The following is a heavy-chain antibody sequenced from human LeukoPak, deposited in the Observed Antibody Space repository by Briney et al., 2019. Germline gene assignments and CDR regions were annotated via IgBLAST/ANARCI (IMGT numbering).Heavy chain of an antibody. J-gene: IGHJ4*02. CDR1: GGSISSYY. CDR3: ARRSRDGYNSFDY. CDR2: IYYSGST. V-gene: IGHV4-59*08. Sequence: SETLSLTCTVSGGSISSYYWSWIRQPPGKGLEWIGYIYYSGSTNYNPSLKSRVTISVDTSKNQFSLKLSSLTAADTAVYYCARRSRDGYNSFDYWGQGTLVTVSS. D-gene: IGHD5-24*01.